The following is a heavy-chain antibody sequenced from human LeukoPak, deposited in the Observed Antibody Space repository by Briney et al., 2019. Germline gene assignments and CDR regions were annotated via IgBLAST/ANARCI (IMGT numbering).Heavy chain of an antibody. V-gene: IGHV3-33*01. CDR3: ARIRGDSIGYSDF. D-gene: IGHD3-22*01. CDR1: GFTFRNYG. Sequence: PGRSLRLSCAASGFTFRNYGMHWVRQAPGKGLEWVAVIWYDGINKDYADSVKGRCTISRDNSKNMVHLQLNSLRAEDTALYFCARIRGDSIGYSDFWGQGTLVTVSS. CDR2: IWYDGINK. J-gene: IGHJ4*02.